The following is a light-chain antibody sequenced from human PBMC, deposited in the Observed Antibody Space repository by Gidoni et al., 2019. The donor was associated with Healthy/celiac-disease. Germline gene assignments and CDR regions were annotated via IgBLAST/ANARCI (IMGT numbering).Light chain of an antibody. Sequence: DIQMTQSPSTLSASVGDRVTITSRASQSISSRLAWYQQKPGKAPKLLIYKASSLESGVPSRFSGSGSGTEFTLTISSLQPDDFATYYCQQYNSYSETFGQGTKLEIK. CDR1: QSISSR. CDR2: KAS. J-gene: IGKJ2*01. CDR3: QQYNSYSET. V-gene: IGKV1-5*03.